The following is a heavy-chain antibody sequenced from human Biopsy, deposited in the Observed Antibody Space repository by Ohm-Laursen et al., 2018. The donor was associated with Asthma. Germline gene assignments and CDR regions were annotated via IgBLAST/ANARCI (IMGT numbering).Heavy chain of an antibody. Sequence: SLRLSCAASGFTFSSYAMSWVRQAPGKGLEWVSAISGSGGSTYYADSVKGRFTISRDNSKNTLYLQMNSLRAEDTAVYYCAKDRDYDILTVPPGFDYWGQGTLVTVSS. J-gene: IGHJ4*02. V-gene: IGHV3-23*01. CDR1: GFTFSSYA. CDR2: ISGSGGST. CDR3: AKDRDYDILTVPPGFDY. D-gene: IGHD3-9*01.